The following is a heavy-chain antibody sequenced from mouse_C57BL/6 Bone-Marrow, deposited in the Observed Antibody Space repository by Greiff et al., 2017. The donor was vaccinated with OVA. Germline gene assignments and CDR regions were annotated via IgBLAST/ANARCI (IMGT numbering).Heavy chain of an antibody. J-gene: IGHJ1*03. CDR1: GYSITSDY. V-gene: IGHV3-8*01. D-gene: IGHD2-12*01. Sequence: EVMLVESGPGLATPSQTLSLTCSVTGYSITSDYWNWIRKFPGNKLEYMGYISYSGSTYYTPSLKCRISITRDTSKNQYYLKLNSVTTKNTATYYCAIYAYYNCGRYWYFDVWGTGTTVTVSS. CDR2: ISYSGST. CDR3: AIYAYYNCGRYWYFDV.